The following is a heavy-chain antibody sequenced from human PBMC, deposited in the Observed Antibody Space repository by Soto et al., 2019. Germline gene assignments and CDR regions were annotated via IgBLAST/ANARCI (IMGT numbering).Heavy chain of an antibody. CDR3: AGGGALPAAIPSSDYYGMDV. Sequence: GGSLRLSCAASGFTFSSYSMNWVRQAPGKGLEWVSSISSSSSYIYYADSVKGRFTISRDNAKNSLYLQMNSLRAEDTAVYYCAGGGALPAAIPSSDYYGMDVWGQGTTVTVSS. D-gene: IGHD2-2*01. J-gene: IGHJ6*02. CDR2: ISSSSSYI. CDR1: GFTFSSYS. V-gene: IGHV3-21*01.